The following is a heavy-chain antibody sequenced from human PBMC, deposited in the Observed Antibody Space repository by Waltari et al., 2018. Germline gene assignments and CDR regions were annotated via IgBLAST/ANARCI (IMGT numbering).Heavy chain of an antibody. CDR3: AKGGLDYGMDV. D-gene: IGHD3-10*01. CDR2: ISYDGSNK. V-gene: IGHV3-30*18. CDR1: GFTFSSYG. Sequence: QVQLVESGGGVVQPGRSLRLSCAASGFTFSSYGMHWVRQAPGKGREWVAVISYDGSNKYYADSVKGRFTISRDNSKNTLYLQMNSLRAEDTAVYYCAKGGLDYGMDVWGQGTTVTVSS. J-gene: IGHJ6*02.